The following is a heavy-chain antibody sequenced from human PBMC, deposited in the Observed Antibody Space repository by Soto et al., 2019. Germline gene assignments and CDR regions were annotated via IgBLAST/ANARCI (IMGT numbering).Heavy chain of an antibody. Sequence: HPGGSLRLSCAASGFTFSSYGMHWVRQAPGKGLEWVAVISYDGSNKYYADSVKGRFTISRDNSKNTLYLQMNSLRAEDTAVYYCAKRLADYYYGMDVWGQGTTVTVSS. CDR3: AKRLADYYYGMDV. D-gene: IGHD2-15*01. CDR2: ISYDGSNK. J-gene: IGHJ6*02. CDR1: GFTFSSYG. V-gene: IGHV3-30*18.